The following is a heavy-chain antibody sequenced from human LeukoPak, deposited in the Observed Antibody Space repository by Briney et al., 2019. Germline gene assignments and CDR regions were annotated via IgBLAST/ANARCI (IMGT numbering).Heavy chain of an antibody. CDR2: ISYDGSNK. CDR1: GFNFSSYG. Sequence: PGGSLRLSCAASGFNFSSYGMHWVRPAPGKGLEWVAVISYDGSNKYYADSVKGRFTISRDNSKNTLYLQMNSLRAEDTAVYYCAMVRGVIDWGQGTLVTVSS. J-gene: IGHJ4*02. CDR3: AMVRGVID. V-gene: IGHV3-30*03. D-gene: IGHD3-10*01.